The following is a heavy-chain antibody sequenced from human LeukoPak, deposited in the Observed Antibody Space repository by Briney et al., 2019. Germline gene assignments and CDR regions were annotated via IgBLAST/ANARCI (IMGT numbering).Heavy chain of an antibody. CDR1: GGSISSYY. Sequence: SETLSLTCTVSGGSISSYYWGWIRQPPGKGLEWIGYIYYSGSTNYNPSLKSRVTISVDTSKNQFSLKLSSVTAADTAVYYCAREVAGLDYYYYIHVWGKGTTVTVSS. D-gene: IGHD2-15*01. CDR3: AREVAGLDYYYYIHV. J-gene: IGHJ6*03. V-gene: IGHV4-59*01. CDR2: IYYSGST.